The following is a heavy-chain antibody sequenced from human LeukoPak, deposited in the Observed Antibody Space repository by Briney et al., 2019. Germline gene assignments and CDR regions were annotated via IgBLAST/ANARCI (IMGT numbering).Heavy chain of an antibody. V-gene: IGHV4-59*08. CDR3: ARQSVTTTIDY. D-gene: IGHD4-17*01. J-gene: IGHJ4*02. Sequence: SETLSLTCTVSGGSISSYYWSWIRQPPGKGLEWIGYFHYSGTTNYNPSLKSRVTISVDTSKNQFSLRLSSVTAADTAVYYCARQSVTTTIDYWGQGTLVTVSS. CDR1: GGSISSYY. CDR2: FHYSGTT.